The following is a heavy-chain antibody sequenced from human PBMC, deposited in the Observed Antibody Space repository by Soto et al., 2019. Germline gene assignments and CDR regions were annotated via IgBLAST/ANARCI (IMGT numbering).Heavy chain of an antibody. D-gene: IGHD7-27*01. Sequence: QVQLVQSGAEVKKPGSSVKVSCKASGGTFNTYTISWVRQVPGQGLEWMGGIMPLYAKPTYAQPFLGRLTIAGYEHTSTVYMKLSSLRSEDTARYYCASLNNWGSGDGRIDVWGRGTAVSVSS. V-gene: IGHV1-69*01. J-gene: IGHJ6*02. CDR2: IMPLYAKP. CDR3: ASLNNWGSGDGRIDV. CDR1: GGTFNTYT.